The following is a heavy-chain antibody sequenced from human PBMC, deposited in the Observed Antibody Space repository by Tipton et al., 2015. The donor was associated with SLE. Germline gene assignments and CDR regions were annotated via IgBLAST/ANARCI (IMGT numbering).Heavy chain of an antibody. V-gene: IGHV4-59*11. D-gene: IGHD3-10*01. CDR1: GGSITNHY. Sequence: TLSLTCTVSGGSITNHYWNWIRQPPGKGLEWIGYIHYSGTTHDNPSLKSRVTMSVDMSKNQFSLRLTSVTAADTAVYYCARKQWFGELSAFDIWGQGTMVTVSS. J-gene: IGHJ3*02. CDR3: ARKQWFGELSAFDI. CDR2: IHYSGTT.